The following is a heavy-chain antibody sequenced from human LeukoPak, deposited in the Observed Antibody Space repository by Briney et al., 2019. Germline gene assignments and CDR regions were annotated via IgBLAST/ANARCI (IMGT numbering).Heavy chain of an antibody. Sequence: SGGSLRLSCAASGFTLSSYVMTWVRQAPGRGLEWVSSIGNSGRDTYYADSMKGRFTISRDNSKSTLFLHMSSLRAGDTAIYYCARYCGADSCYSGLDYWGQGALVTVSS. CDR3: ARYCGADSCYSGLDY. CDR1: GFTLSSYV. D-gene: IGHD2-15*01. J-gene: IGHJ4*02. V-gene: IGHV3-23*01. CDR2: IGNSGRDT.